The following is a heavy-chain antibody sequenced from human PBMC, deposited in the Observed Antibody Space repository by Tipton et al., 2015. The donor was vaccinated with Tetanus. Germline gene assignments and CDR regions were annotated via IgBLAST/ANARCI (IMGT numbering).Heavy chain of an antibody. CDR1: GFAFRSYT. V-gene: IGHV3-21*01. J-gene: IGHJ4*02. CDR3: ARDPVLGIGTH. Sequence: GSLRLSCVASGFAFRSYTLNWVRQAPGKGPEWVSCISGSSTKICYADSVKGRFTISRDNAKNSVYLQMDGLRVEDTAIYYCARDPVLGIGTHWGQGTLVSVSS. CDR2: ISGSSTKI. D-gene: IGHD2-21*01.